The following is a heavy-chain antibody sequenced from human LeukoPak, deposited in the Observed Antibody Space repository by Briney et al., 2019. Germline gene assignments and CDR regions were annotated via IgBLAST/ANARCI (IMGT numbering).Heavy chain of an antibody. Sequence: ASVKVSCKASGGTFSSYATSWVRQAPGQGLEWMGGIIPIFGTANYAQKFQGRVTITADKSTSTAYMELSSLRSEGTAVYYCAMGDYVWGSYRRHFDYWGQGTLVTVSS. V-gene: IGHV1-69*06. D-gene: IGHD3-16*02. CDR1: GGTFSSYA. CDR3: AMGDYVWGSYRRHFDY. J-gene: IGHJ4*02. CDR2: IIPIFGTA.